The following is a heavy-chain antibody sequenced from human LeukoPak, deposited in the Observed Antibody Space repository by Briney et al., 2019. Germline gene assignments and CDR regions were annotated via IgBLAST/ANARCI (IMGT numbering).Heavy chain of an antibody. D-gene: IGHD6-13*01. J-gene: IGHJ4*02. Sequence: ASVKVSCKASGYTFTSYYMHWVRQAPGQGLEWMGIINPSGGSASYAQKFQDRVTMTRDTSTSTVYMELSSLRSEDTAVYYCAICYSSSWYFFDYWGQGTLVTVSS. V-gene: IGHV1-46*01. CDR1: GYTFTSYY. CDR2: INPSGGSA. CDR3: AICYSSSWYFFDY.